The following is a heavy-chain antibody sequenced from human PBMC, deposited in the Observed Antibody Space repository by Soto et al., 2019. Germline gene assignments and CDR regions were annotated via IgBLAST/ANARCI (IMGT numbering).Heavy chain of an antibody. D-gene: IGHD3-3*01. Sequence: SVKVSCKASGGTFSSYAISWVRQAPGQGLEWMGGIIPIFGTANYAQKFQGRVTITADESTSTAYMELSSLRSEDTAVYYCARGMAPRITIFGVVTGYFDYWGQGTLVTVS. CDR2: IIPIFGTA. CDR1: GGTFSSYA. V-gene: IGHV1-69*13. CDR3: ARGMAPRITIFGVVTGYFDY. J-gene: IGHJ4*02.